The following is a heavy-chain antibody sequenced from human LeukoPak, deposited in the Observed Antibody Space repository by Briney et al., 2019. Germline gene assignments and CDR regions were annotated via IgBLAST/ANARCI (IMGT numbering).Heavy chain of an antibody. CDR3: ARDETGSGGDY. V-gene: IGHV3-74*01. CDR1: GFTFSTYW. Sequence: GGSLRLSCAASGFTFSTYWMHWVRQAPGKGLVWVSRINSDGSSINYADSVKGRFTISRDNAKNSLYLQMNSLRAEDTAVYYCARDETGSGGDYWGQGTLVTVSS. J-gene: IGHJ4*02. CDR2: INSDGSSI. D-gene: IGHD2-15*01.